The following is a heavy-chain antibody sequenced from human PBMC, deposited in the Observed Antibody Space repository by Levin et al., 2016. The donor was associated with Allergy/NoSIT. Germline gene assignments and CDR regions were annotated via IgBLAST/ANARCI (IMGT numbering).Heavy chain of an antibody. J-gene: IGHJ5*01. CDR2: IFYIGNT. D-gene: IGHD3/OR15-3a*01. CDR3: ARQWAAGGTGS. V-gene: IGHV4-39*01. CDR1: GDSISNYDYY. Sequence: SETLSLTCTVSGDSISNYDYYWGWIRQPPGKGLEWIGSIFYIGNTYYNPSLKSRAVVSIDTSTNQFFLRLSSVTAEDTAFYFCARQWAAGGTGSWGQGTLVTVSS.